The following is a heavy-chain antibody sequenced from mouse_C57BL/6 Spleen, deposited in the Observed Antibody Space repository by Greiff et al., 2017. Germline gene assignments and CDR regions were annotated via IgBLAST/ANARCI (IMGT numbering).Heavy chain of an antibody. CDR3: ARSYDYDGAWFAD. V-gene: IGHV1-20*01. D-gene: IGHD2-4*01. Sequence: VQLQQSGPELVKPGDSVKISCKASGYSFTGYFMNWVMQSHGKSLEWIGRINPYNGDTFYNQKFKGKATLTVDKSSSTAHMELRSLTSEDSAVYYCARSYDYDGAWFADWGQGTLVTVSA. CDR2: INPYNGDT. J-gene: IGHJ3*01. CDR1: GYSFTGYF.